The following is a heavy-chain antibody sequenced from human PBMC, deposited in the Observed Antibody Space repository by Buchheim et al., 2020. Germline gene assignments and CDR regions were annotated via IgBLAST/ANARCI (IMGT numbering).Heavy chain of an antibody. D-gene: IGHD3-10*01. CDR2: ISYDGSNK. Sequence: QVQLVESGGGVVQPGRSLRLSCAASGFTFSSYAMHWVRQAPGKGLEWVAVISYDGSNKYYADSVKGRFTISRDNSKNTLSLQMNSLRAEDTAVYYCARGVRIRTSESAPERWVTWFDPWGQGTL. CDR1: GFTFSSYA. J-gene: IGHJ5*02. CDR3: ARGVRIRTSESAPERWVTWFDP. V-gene: IGHV3-30-3*01.